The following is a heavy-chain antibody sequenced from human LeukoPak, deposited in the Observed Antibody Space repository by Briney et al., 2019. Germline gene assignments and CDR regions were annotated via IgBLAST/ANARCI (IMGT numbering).Heavy chain of an antibody. D-gene: IGHD5-18*01. Sequence: GRSLRLSCSASGFTFSSSWMNWVRQAPGKGLEWVANINQDGSKQNYVDSVKGRFTISRDNAKNTLYLQMNSLRAEDTAVYYCARGYSYGDWGQGTLVTVSS. CDR3: ARGYSYGD. V-gene: IGHV3-7*01. J-gene: IGHJ4*02. CDR2: INQDGSKQ. CDR1: GFTFSSSW.